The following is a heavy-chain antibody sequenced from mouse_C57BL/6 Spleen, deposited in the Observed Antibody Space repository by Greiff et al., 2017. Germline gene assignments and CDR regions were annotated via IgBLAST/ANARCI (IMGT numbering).Heavy chain of an antibody. CDR3: AEYGYEEGFAY. CDR2: INPSTGGT. V-gene: IGHV1-42*01. CDR1: GYSFTGYY. D-gene: IGHD2-2*01. J-gene: IGHJ3*01. Sequence: VQLKESGPELVKPGASVKISCKASGYSFTGYYMNWVKQSPEKSLEWIGEINPSTGGTTYNQKFKAKATLTVDKSSSTAYMQLKSLTSEDSAVYYCAEYGYEEGFAYWGQGTLVTVSA.